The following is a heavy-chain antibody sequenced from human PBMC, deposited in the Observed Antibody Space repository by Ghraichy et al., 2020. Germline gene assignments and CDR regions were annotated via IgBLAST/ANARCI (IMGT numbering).Heavy chain of an antibody. J-gene: IGHJ5*01. CDR2: ISASGGNT. V-gene: IGHV3-23*01. CDR3: TKLYLSGWTGGCFDS. Sequence: GGSLRLSCAASGFTFNTYAMNWVRQIPGKGLEWVSSISASGGNTYYADSVKGRFTISRDNSKNTLSLQMNSLRADDTAIYYCTKLYLSGWTGGCFDSWGQGTLVTVSS. D-gene: IGHD6-25*01. CDR1: GFTFNTYA.